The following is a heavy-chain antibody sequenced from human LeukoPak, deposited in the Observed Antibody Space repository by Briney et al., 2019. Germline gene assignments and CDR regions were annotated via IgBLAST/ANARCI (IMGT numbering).Heavy chain of an antibody. V-gene: IGHV5-51*01. CDR1: GYSFTSYW. D-gene: IGHD3-22*01. Sequence: GESLKISCKGSGYSFTSYWIGWVRQMPGKGLEWMGIIYPGDSDTRYSPSFQGQVTISVDKSISTAYLQWSSLKASDTAMYYWARPAAHAFGHDYDISGWVLDIWGQRTMVTVSS. CDR3: ARPAAHAFGHDYDISGWVLDI. CDR2: IYPGDSDT. J-gene: IGHJ3*02.